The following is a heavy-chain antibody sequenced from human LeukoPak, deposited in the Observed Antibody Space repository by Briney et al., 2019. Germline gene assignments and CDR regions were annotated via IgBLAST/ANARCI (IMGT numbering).Heavy chain of an antibody. CDR2: ISGSGGST. Sequence: GGSLRLSCAASGFTFSAYAMSWVRQAPGKGLEWVSSISGSGGSTYYADSVKGRFTISRDNSKNTVYLQMNSLRAEDTALYFCAKANAMDVWGQGTTVTVSS. CDR1: GFTFSAYA. J-gene: IGHJ6*02. CDR3: AKANAMDV. V-gene: IGHV3-23*01.